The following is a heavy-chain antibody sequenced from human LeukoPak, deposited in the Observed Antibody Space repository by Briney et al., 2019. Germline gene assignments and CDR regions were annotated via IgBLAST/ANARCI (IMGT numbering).Heavy chain of an antibody. J-gene: IGHJ3*02. CDR1: GYTFTSYY. CDR3: ARDVYYYDSSGYQGGAFDI. D-gene: IGHD3-22*01. V-gene: IGHV1-46*01. CDR2: INPSGGST. Sequence: ASVTVSCTASGYTFTSYYMHWVRQAPGQGLEWMGIINPSGGSTSYAQKFQGRATMTRDTSTSTVYMELSSLRSEDTAVYYCARDVYYYDSSGYQGGAFDIWGQGTMVTVSS.